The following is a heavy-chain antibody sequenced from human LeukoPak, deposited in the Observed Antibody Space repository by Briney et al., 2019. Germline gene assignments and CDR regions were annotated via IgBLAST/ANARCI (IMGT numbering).Heavy chain of an antibody. CDR1: GFXFTSSP. Sequence: SVKVSCKASGFXFTSSPMQWVRQARGQRLEWIGWIVVGSGNTNYAQKFQERVTFTRDMSTNTAYMELSSLRFEDTAVYYCATGSGWYSPDYWGQGTLVTVSS. CDR2: IVVGSGNT. D-gene: IGHD6-19*01. J-gene: IGHJ4*02. V-gene: IGHV1-58*02. CDR3: ATGSGWYSPDY.